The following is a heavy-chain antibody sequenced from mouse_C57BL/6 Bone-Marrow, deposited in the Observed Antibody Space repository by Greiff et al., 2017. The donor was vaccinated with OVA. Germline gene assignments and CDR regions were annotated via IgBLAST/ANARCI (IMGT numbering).Heavy chain of an antibody. J-gene: IGHJ3*01. CDR1: GFTFSSYA. V-gene: IGHV5-4*01. Sequence: EVQLQESGGGLVKPGGSLKLSCAASGFTFSSYAMSWVRQTPEKRLEWVATISDGGSYTYYPDNVKGRFTISRDNAKNNLYLQMGHLKSEDTAMYYCARVGYYGSLAYWGQGTLVTVSA. D-gene: IGHD1-1*01. CDR2: ISDGGSYT. CDR3: ARVGYYGSLAY.